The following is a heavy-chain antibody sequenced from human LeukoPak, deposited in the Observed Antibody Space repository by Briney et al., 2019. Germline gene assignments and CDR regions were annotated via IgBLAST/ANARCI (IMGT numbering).Heavy chain of an antibody. CDR2: IYSGDSDT. CDR1: GYTFTNYW. CDR3: ARLGSGSFDY. V-gene: IGHV5-51*01. J-gene: IGHJ4*02. Sequence: GESLKISCKGSGYTFTNYWIAWVRQMPGKGLEWMAIIYSGDSDTKYSPSFQGQVTISADTSISTAYLQWSSLKASDTAMYFCARLGSGSFDYWGQGTLVTVSS. D-gene: IGHD1-26*01.